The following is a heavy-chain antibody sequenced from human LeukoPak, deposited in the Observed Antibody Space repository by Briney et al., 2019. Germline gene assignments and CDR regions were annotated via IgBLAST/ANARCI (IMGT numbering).Heavy chain of an antibody. D-gene: IGHD1-26*01. J-gene: IGHJ3*02. Sequence: GESLKISCKGSGYSFTSYWIGWVRQMPGKGLEWMGIIYPGDSDTRYSPSFQGQVTISADKSISTAYLQWSSLKASDTAMYYCARHGLVGATFDAFDIWGQGTMVTVSS. CDR3: ARHGLVGATFDAFDI. V-gene: IGHV5-51*01. CDR1: GYSFTSYW. CDR2: IYPGDSDT.